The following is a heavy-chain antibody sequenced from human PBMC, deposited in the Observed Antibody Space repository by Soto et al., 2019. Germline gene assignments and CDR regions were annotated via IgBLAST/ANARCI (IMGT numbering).Heavy chain of an antibody. V-gene: IGHV1-69*02. CDR2: IIPILGIA. J-gene: IGHJ3*02. Sequence: SVKVSCKASGGTFSSYTISWVRQAPGQGLEWMGRIIPILGIANYAQKFQGRVTITADKSTSTAYMELSSLRSEDTAVYYCASSIAAAGRGDAFDIWGQGTMVTVSS. CDR1: GGTFSSYT. CDR3: ASSIAAAGRGDAFDI. D-gene: IGHD6-13*01.